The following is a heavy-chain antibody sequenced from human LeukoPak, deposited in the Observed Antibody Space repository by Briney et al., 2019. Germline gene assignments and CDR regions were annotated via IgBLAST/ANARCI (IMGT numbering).Heavy chain of an antibody. Sequence: GGSLRLSCAASEFTFSSYSMNWVRQAPGKGLEWVSSISSSSSYIYYADSVKGRFTISRDNAKNSLYLQMNSLRAEDTAVYYCARVRYSGSYYGMDVWGQGTTVTVSS. CDR1: EFTFSSYS. V-gene: IGHV3-21*01. CDR2: ISSSSSYI. J-gene: IGHJ6*02. D-gene: IGHD1-26*01. CDR3: ARVRYSGSYYGMDV.